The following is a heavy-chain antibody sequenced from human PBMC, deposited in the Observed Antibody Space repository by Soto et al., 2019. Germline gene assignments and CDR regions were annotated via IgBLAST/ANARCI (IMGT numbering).Heavy chain of an antibody. CDR1: GLTLSTSS. J-gene: IGHJ5*02. CDR3: GKVADSGYYTVYR. Sequence: EVQLVESGGMLVQPWGSLRLSCAASGLTLSTSSMHWVRQAPGKGLEWISYIRRHTSVTAYADSVKGRFTISRDSAKNSLYLQMDSLRVEDTAVYYWGKVADSGYYTVYRWGQGTLVPVSS. V-gene: IGHV3-48*01. CDR2: IRRHTSVT. D-gene: IGHD3-22*01.